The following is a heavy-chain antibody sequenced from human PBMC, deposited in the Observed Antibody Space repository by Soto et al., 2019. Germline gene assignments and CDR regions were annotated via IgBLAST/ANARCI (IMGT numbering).Heavy chain of an antibody. J-gene: IGHJ5*02. V-gene: IGHV1-2*04. CDR2: SAPNSGGT. D-gene: IGHD3-9*01. CDR1: VTPLPRMV. CDR3: ARDGDILTGSRYTWFDP. Sequence: ASVKVPARLLVTPLPRMVSAGCDRPLDKGLSGWDGSAPNSGGTNYAQKFQGWVTMTRDTSISTAYMELSRLRSDDTAVYYCARDGDILTGSRYTWFDPWGQGTLVTVSS.